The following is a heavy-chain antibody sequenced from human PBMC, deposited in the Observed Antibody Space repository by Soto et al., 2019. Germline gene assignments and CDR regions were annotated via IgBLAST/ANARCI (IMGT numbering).Heavy chain of an antibody. CDR1: GYTFTSYD. D-gene: IGHD6-13*01. Sequence: GASVKVSCKASGYTFTSYDINWVRQATGQGLEWMGWMNPNSGNTGYAQKFQGRVTMTRNTSISTAYMELSSLRSEDTAVYYCARGGAGIAASGPLWGYYSMDVWGKGTTVTVSS. CDR3: ARGGAGIAASGPLWGYYSMDV. V-gene: IGHV1-8*01. J-gene: IGHJ6*03. CDR2: MNPNSGNT.